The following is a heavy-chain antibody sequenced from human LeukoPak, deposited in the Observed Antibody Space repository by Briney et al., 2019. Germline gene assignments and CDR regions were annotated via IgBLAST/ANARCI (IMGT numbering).Heavy chain of an antibody. Sequence: ASVKVSCKASGYTFTSYATNWVRQAPGQGLEWMGWINTNTGNPTYAQGFTGRFVFSLDTSVSTAYLQISSLKAEDTAVYYCARGAGTTNDYYYYYGMDVWGQGTTVTVSS. CDR3: ARGAGTTNDYYYYYGMDV. CDR1: GYTFTSYA. CDR2: INTNTGNP. J-gene: IGHJ6*02. V-gene: IGHV7-4-1*02. D-gene: IGHD1-1*01.